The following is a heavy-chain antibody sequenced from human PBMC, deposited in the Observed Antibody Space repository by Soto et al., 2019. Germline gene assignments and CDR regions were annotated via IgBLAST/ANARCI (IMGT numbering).Heavy chain of an antibody. Sequence: AGGSLRLSCAASGFTFSSFGMHWVRQAPGKGLEWVSAISGSGGSTYYADSVKGRFTISRDNSKNTLYLQMNSLRAEDTAVYYCARDTHYSTYYYYGMDVWGQGTTVTVSS. V-gene: IGHV3-23*01. CDR2: ISGSGGST. D-gene: IGHD6-13*01. CDR3: ARDTHYSTYYYYGMDV. J-gene: IGHJ6*02. CDR1: GFTFSSFG.